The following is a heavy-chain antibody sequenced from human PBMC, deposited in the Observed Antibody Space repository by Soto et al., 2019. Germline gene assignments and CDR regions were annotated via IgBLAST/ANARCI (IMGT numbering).Heavy chain of an antibody. D-gene: IGHD2-8*02. J-gene: IGHJ5*02. CDR2: ISGSGGST. V-gene: IGHV3-23*01. CDR1: GFTFSSYA. Sequence: EVQLLESGGGLVQPGGSLRLSCAASGFTFSSYAMSWVRQAPGKGLEWVSAISGSGGSTYYADSVKGRFTISRDNSKNTLYLQMNGVRAEDTAVYYCAKGRVVYARGNWFDPWGQGTLVTVSS. CDR3: AKGRVVYARGNWFDP.